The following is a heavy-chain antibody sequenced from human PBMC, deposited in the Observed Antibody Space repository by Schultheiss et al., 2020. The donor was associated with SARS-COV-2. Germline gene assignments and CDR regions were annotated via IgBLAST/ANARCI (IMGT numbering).Heavy chain of an antibody. J-gene: IGHJ3*02. Sequence: GGSLRLSCAASGFTFSGSAMHWVRQASGKGLEWVGRIKSKTDGGTTDYAAPVKGRFTISRDDSKNTLYLQMNSLKTEDTAVYYCARGVVVTPHDAFDIWGQGTMVTVSS. CDR2: IKSKTDGGTT. CDR1: GFTFSGSA. D-gene: IGHD3-22*01. CDR3: ARGVVVTPHDAFDI. V-gene: IGHV3-15*01.